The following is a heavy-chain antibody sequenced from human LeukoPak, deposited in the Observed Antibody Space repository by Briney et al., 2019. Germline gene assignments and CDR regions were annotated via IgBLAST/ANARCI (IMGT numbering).Heavy chain of an antibody. D-gene: IGHD3/OR15-3a*01. J-gene: IGHJ4*02. CDR3: ARHEDWGFPF. V-gene: IGHV3-7*01. Sequence: GGSLRLSCAASGFTFSNYWMTWVRQTPGKGLEWVANISPHGSAKTYVDSVEGRFTISRENARNSLYLQINSLRVEDTALYYCARHEDWGFPFWGQGNLVTVSS. CDR2: ISPHGSAK. CDR1: GFTFSNYW.